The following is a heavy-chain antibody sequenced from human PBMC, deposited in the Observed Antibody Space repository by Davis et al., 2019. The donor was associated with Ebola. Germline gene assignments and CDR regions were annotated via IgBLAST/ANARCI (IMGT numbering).Heavy chain of an antibody. V-gene: IGHV1-3*01. CDR1: GYTFTSYA. Sequence: AASVKVSCKASGYTFTSYAIHWVRQAPGQRLEWMGWINPGNGNTKFSQRFQGRVTITRDTSASTAYMELRSLRSDDTAVYYCARADYYDSGTYFGEHLWG. D-gene: IGHD3-10*01. CDR2: INPGNGNT. J-gene: IGHJ6*01. CDR3: ARADYYDSGTYFGEHL.